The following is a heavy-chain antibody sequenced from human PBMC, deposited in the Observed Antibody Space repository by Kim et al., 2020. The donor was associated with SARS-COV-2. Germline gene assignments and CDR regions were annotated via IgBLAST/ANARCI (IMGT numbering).Heavy chain of an antibody. CDR1: GGTFSSYA. Sequence: SVKVSCKASGGTFSSYAISWVRQAPGQGLEWMGRIIPIFGIANYAQKFQGRVTITADKSTSTAYMELSSLRSEDTAVYYCARDRGRHCSSTSCIEGRGNWFDPWGQGTLVTVSS. D-gene: IGHD2-2*01. CDR2: IIPIFGIA. CDR3: ARDRGRHCSSTSCIEGRGNWFDP. J-gene: IGHJ5*02. V-gene: IGHV1-69*04.